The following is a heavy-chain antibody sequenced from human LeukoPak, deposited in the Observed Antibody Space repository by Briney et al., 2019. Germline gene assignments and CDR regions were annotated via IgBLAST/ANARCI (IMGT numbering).Heavy chain of an antibody. J-gene: IGHJ4*02. CDR3: ARDSSSGYFTFDY. CDR2: IYSGGNT. CDR1: GFTVSSNS. V-gene: IGHV3-53*01. Sequence: GGSLRLSCTASGFTVSSNSMSWVRQAPGKGLEWVSFIYSGGNTHYSDSVKGRFTISRDNSKNTLYLQMNSLRAEDTAVYYCARDSSSGYFTFDYWGQGTLVTVSS. D-gene: IGHD3-22*01.